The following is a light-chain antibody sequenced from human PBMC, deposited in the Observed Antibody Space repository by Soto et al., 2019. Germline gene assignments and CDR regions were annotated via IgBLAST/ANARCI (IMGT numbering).Light chain of an antibody. V-gene: IGLV2-8*01. CDR1: SSDVGEENY. CDR2: EVS. CDR3: ISFAGSPVV. Sequence: QSALTQPPSASGSPGQSVTITCSGTSSDVGEENYVSWYQQHPGTVPKLILYEVSKRPSGVPDRFSGSRSGNTASLTVSGLQAEDDDDYCCISFAGSPVVFGGGTKLTVL. J-gene: IGLJ2*01.